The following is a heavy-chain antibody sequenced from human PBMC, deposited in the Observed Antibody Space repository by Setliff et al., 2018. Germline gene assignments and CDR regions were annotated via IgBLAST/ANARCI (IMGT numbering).Heavy chain of an antibody. V-gene: IGHV3-7*03. D-gene: IGHD4-4*01. J-gene: IGHJ4*01. CDR1: GVTVNKPW. Sequence: PGGSLRLSCAGSGVTVNKPWMSWVRQAPGKGLEWVALTNPDGDEIHYVDSVKGRFTISRDNAKNSLFLQISSLRAEDTAMYYCATSTITTYYFDYWGHGTLVTVS. CDR2: TNPDGDEI. CDR3: ATSTITTYYFDY.